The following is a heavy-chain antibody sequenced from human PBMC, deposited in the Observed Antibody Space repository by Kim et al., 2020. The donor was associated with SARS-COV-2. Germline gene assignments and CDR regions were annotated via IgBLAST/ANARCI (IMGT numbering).Heavy chain of an antibody. CDR3: ARVGPTHSWFDP. Sequence: PALEGRVTISVGTSKNQFSLKLSSVTAANTAVYYCARVGPTHSWFDPWGQGTLVTVSS. V-gene: IGHV4-39*07. J-gene: IGHJ5*02. D-gene: IGHD3-10*01.